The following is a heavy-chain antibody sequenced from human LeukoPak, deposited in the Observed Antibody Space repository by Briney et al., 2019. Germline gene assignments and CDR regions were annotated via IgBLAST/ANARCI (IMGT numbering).Heavy chain of an antibody. CDR3: ARTTEGYCSSASCFGFSYSYYMDV. J-gene: IGHJ6*03. CDR2: IYYSGST. D-gene: IGHD2-2*01. CDR1: GSSISSYY. Sequence: SETLSLTCTVSGSSISSYYWSWIRQPPGKGLEWIGYIYYSGSTNYNPPLKSRVTISVDTSKNQFSLKLSSVIAADTAVYYCARTTEGYCSSASCFGFSYSYYMDVWGKGTTVTISS. V-gene: IGHV4-59*01.